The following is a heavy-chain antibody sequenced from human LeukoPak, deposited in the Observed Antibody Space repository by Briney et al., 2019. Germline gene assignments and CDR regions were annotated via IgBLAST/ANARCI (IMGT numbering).Heavy chain of an antibody. J-gene: IGHJ3*02. CDR1: AFTFSSYA. Sequence: PGGSLRLSCAASAFTFSSYAMSWLRQAPGKWLQCVSPISGSGGSTYYADSVKGRFTISRDNSKNTLYLQMNSLRAEDTAVYYCAKTRHVVVIEDAFDIWGQGTMVTVSS. CDR2: ISGSGGST. D-gene: IGHD3-22*01. CDR3: AKTRHVVVIEDAFDI. V-gene: IGHV3-23*01.